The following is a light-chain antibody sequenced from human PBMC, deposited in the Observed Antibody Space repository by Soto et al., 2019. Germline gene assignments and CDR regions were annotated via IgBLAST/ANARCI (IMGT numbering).Light chain of an antibody. J-gene: IGLJ1*01. CDR3: SSYTSSSTLDYV. V-gene: IGLV2-14*01. CDR1: SSDVGGYNY. Sequence: QSVLTQPASVSGSPGQSITISCTVTSSDVGGYNYVSWYQQHPGKAPKLMIYEVSNRPSGVSNRFSGSKSGNTAFLTISGLQAEDEADYYCSSYTSSSTLDYVFGTGTKVTVL. CDR2: EVS.